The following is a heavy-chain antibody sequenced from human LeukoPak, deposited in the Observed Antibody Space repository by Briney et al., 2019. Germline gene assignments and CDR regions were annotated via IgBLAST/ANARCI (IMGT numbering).Heavy chain of an antibody. Sequence: PSETLSLTCAVYGVSFSGYYWSWIRQPPGKGLEWIGEINHSGSTNYNPSLKSRVTISVDTSKNQFSLKLSSVTAADTAVYYCARAYALLTTDYWGQGTLVTVSS. D-gene: IGHD4-17*01. J-gene: IGHJ4*02. CDR1: GVSFSGYY. CDR3: ARAYALLTTDY. V-gene: IGHV4-34*01. CDR2: INHSGST.